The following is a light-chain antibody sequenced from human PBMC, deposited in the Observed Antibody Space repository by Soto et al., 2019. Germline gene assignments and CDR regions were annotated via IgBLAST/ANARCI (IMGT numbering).Light chain of an antibody. V-gene: IGKV1-39*01. CDR2: AAS. CDR1: QSIRSY. CDR3: QQSYSTPT. J-gene: IGKJ2*01. Sequence: DIQMTQSPSSLSASVGDRVTITCRASQSIRSYLNWYQQKPGKAPKLLIYAASSLQSGVPSRFSGSGSGTDFTLTISSLQPEDVATYYCQQSYSTPTFGQGTKLEIK.